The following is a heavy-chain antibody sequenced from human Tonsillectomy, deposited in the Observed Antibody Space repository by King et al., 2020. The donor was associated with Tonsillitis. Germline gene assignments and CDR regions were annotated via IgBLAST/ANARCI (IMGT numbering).Heavy chain of an antibody. Sequence: QLVQSGAEVRKPGASVSVSCKASGDTFSGHHVHWVRQAPGQGLEWMGWINYDSDDTIYAAKSQGRDTMTVTKDTSISTAYMGLNNLRPDDTAVYYCATLASASGSSDSSAYRYFRQWGQGTLLTVSS. D-gene: IGHD3-22*01. CDR2: INYDSDDT. J-gene: IGHJ1*01. CDR1: GDTFSGHH. CDR3: ATLASASGSSDSSAYRYFRQ. V-gene: IGHV1-2*02.